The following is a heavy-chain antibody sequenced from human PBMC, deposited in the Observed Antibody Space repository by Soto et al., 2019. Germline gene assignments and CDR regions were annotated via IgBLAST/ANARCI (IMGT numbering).Heavy chain of an antibody. J-gene: IGHJ5*02. CDR2: INHSGST. D-gene: IGHD3-10*01. CDR3: ARMTITYYYGSGSYSA. CDR1: GGSFSGYY. V-gene: IGHV4-34*01. Sequence: SETLSLTCAVYGGSFSGYYWSWIRQPPGKGLEWIGEINHSGSTNYNPSLKSRVTISVDTSKNQFSLKLSSVTAADTAVYYCARMTITYYYGSGSYSAWGQGTLVTVSS.